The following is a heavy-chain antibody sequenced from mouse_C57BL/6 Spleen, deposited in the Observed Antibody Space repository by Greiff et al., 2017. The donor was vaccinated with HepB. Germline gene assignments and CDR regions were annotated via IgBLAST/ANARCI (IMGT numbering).Heavy chain of an antibody. CDR1: GYAFSSSW. Sequence: VQLQQSGPELVKPGASVKISCKASGYAFSSSWMNWVKQRPGKGLEWIGRIYPGDGDTNYNGKFKGKATLTADKSSSTAYMQLSSLTSEDSAVYFCARGTYYYGSSYDFDYWGQGTTLTVSS. J-gene: IGHJ2*01. V-gene: IGHV1-82*01. D-gene: IGHD1-1*01. CDR3: ARGTYYYGSSYDFDY. CDR2: IYPGDGDT.